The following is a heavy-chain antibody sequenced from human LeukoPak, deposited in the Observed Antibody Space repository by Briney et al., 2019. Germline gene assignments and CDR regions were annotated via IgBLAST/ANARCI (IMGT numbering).Heavy chain of an antibody. CDR3: ARDIGRVVPASNTLDY. J-gene: IGHJ4*02. Sequence: GGSLRLSCAASGFTFSSYAMHWVRQAPGKGLEWVAVISYDGSNKYYADSVKGRFTISRDNSKNTLYLQMNSLRAEDTAVCYCARDIGRVVPASNTLDYWGQGTLVTVSS. CDR1: GFTFSSYA. D-gene: IGHD2-2*01. V-gene: IGHV3-30*04. CDR2: ISYDGSNK.